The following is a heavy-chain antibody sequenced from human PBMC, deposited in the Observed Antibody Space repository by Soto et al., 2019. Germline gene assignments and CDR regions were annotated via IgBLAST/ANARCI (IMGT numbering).Heavy chain of an antibody. D-gene: IGHD6-19*01. Sequence: SETLSRTCTVSGGSSSSYYWSWIRQPPGKGLEWIGYMSYSGNTNYNPSLQSRVTISLDTSKNQLSLKLTSVTAADTAVYYCARDMHAGCTHYFDPWGQGTLLTVSS. V-gene: IGHV4-59*01. CDR2: MSYSGNT. J-gene: IGHJ5*02. CDR3: ARDMHAGCTHYFDP. CDR1: GGSSSSYY.